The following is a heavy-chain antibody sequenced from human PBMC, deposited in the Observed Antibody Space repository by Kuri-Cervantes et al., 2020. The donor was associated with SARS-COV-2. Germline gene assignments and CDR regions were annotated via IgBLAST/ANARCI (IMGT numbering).Heavy chain of an antibody. CDR1: GFTFSSHA. CDR3: AKPLGYSGYDPPDY. J-gene: IGHJ4*02. D-gene: IGHD5-12*01. V-gene: IGHV3-23*01. CDR2: ISGSGGAT. Sequence: LSLTCAASGFTFSSHAMIWVRQAPGKGLEWVSSISGSGGATYYADSAKGRFTISRDNSKNTLSLQMNSLRAEDTAVYYCAKPLGYSGYDPPDYWGQGTLVTSPQ.